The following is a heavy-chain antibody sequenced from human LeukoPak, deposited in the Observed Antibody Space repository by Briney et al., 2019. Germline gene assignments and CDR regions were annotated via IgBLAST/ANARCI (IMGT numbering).Heavy chain of an antibody. Sequence: PGGSLRLSCAASGFTFSSYAMHWVRQAPGKGLEWVAVISYDGSNKYYADSVKGRFTISRDNSKNTLYLQINSLRAEDTAVYYCARVRYFDYWGQGTLVTVSS. CDR1: GFTFSSYA. J-gene: IGHJ4*02. CDR3: ARVRYFDY. V-gene: IGHV3-30-3*01. CDR2: ISYDGSNK.